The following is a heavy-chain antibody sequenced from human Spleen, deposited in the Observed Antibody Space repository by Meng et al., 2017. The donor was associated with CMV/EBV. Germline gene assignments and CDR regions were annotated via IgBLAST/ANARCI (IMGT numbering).Heavy chain of an antibody. CDR3: ASHAAPYYDFWSGYYTGGDAFDI. J-gene: IGHJ3*02. Sequence: SETLSLTCAVYGGSFIPYYWSWIRQTPGKGLEWIAEINHSGSTNSNPSLKSRVTISVDTSKNQFSLKLTSVTAADTACYYCASHAAPYYDFWSGYYTGGDAFDIWGQGTMVTVSS. D-gene: IGHD3-3*01. CDR1: GGSFIPYY. V-gene: IGHV4-34*01. CDR2: INHSGST.